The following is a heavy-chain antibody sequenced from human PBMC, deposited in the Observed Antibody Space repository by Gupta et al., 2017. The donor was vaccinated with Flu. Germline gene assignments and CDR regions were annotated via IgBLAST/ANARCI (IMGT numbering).Heavy chain of an antibody. CDR3: AREQFCNTASCYRWFDP. V-gene: IGHV1-2*06. J-gene: IGHJ5*02. D-gene: IGHD2-2*02. Sequence: QQQLLQSGAEVREPGASVTVSCKASGYTFTACYIHWVRQAPGQGLEGLGRINPHSRSTNYEQKFQGRVTLTMDTSISTAYMDLSRLRYDDTAVYYCAREQFCNTASCYRWFDPWGQGTLVTVSS. CDR1: GYTFTACY. CDR2: INPHSRST.